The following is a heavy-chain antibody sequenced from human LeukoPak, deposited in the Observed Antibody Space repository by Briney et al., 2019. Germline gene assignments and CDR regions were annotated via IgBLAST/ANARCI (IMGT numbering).Heavy chain of an antibody. J-gene: IGHJ4*02. D-gene: IGHD1-26*01. CDR2: IWYDGSNK. CDR3: ANDRGLVVGATDY. CDR1: GFTLMSYG. V-gene: IGHV3-33*06. Sequence: PGGSLRLSCAAPGFTLMSYGMYWGRQAPGKGLEWVAVIWYDGSNKYYADSVKGRVTISTDNSKNTLYLQMNKMSAEETAVYSCANDRGLVVGATDYWGPRALVTVSS.